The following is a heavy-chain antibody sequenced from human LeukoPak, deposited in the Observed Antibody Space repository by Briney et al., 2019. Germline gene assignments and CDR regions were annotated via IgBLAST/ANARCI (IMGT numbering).Heavy chain of an antibody. Sequence: SETLSLTCAVYGGSFSDYYWSWIRQPPGKGLEWIGEINHSGSTNYNPSLKSRVTISVDKSKNQFSLKLSSVTAADTAVYYCVTYYYDSSGYYYFDYWGQGTLVTVSS. J-gene: IGHJ4*02. CDR1: GGSFSDYY. V-gene: IGHV4-34*01. D-gene: IGHD3-22*01. CDR3: VTYYYDSSGYYYFDY. CDR2: INHSGST.